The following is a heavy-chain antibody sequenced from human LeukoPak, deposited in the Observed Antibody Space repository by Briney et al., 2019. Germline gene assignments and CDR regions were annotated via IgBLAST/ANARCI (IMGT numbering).Heavy chain of an antibody. CDR1: GFTFDDYA. V-gene: IGHV3-9*01. Sequence: PGRSLRLSCAASGFTFDDYAMHGVRQAPGKGLEWVSGISWNSGSIGYADSVKGRFTISRDNAKNSLYLQMNRLSAEDTALYYCAKGNSYDSSGLPFDYWGQGTLVTVSS. CDR2: ISWNSGSI. D-gene: IGHD3-22*01. CDR3: AKGNSYDSSGLPFDY. J-gene: IGHJ4*02.